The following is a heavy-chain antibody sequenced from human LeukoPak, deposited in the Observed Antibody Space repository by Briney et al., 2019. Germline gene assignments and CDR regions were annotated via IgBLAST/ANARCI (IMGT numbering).Heavy chain of an antibody. CDR1: GYSISSGYY. J-gene: IGHJ4*02. Sequence: PSETLSLTCGVSGYSISSGYYWGWIRQPPGKGLEWIGSLYHSGSTYNNPSLKSRVTISVDTSKNEFSLKLSSMTAADTAVYYCARAFSVGATGFDHWGQGTLVTVSS. D-gene: IGHD1-26*01. V-gene: IGHV4-38-2*01. CDR3: ARAFSVGATGFDH. CDR2: LYHSGST.